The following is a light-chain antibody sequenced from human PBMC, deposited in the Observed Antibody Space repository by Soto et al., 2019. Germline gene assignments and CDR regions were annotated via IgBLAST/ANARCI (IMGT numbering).Light chain of an antibody. J-gene: IGKJ4*01. CDR1: QGVSIS. V-gene: IGKV1D-13*01. Sequence: AVQLTQSPSSLSASAGDRVTITCRASQGVSISLAWYQQKPGKAPKLLIYDASSLESGVPSRFSGSGSGTDLTLTIISLQPEDCAAYYSQKFNNYPLAFGGGTQVEIK. CDR3: QKFNNYPLA. CDR2: DAS.